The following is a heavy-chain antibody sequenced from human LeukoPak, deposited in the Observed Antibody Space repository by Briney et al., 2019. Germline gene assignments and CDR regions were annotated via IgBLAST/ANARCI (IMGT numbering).Heavy chain of an antibody. CDR2: IRYDGSNK. Sequence: PGGSLRLSCAASGFTFSSYGMHWVRQAPGKGLEGVAFIRYDGSNKYYADSVKGRFTISRDNSKNTLYLQMNSLRAEDTAVYYCAKGAVVVPAAPLDYWGQGTLVTVSS. J-gene: IGHJ4*02. V-gene: IGHV3-30*02. CDR1: GFTFSSYG. CDR3: AKGAVVVPAAPLDY. D-gene: IGHD2-2*01.